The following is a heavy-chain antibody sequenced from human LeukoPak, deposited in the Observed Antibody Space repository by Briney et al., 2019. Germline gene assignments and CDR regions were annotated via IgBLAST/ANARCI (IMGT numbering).Heavy chain of an antibody. CDR2: FDPEDGET. CDR3: ARGRQWLVRYAFDI. V-gene: IGHV1-24*01. J-gene: IGHJ3*02. CDR1: GYTLTELS. D-gene: IGHD6-19*01. Sequence: ASVKVSCKVSGYTLTELSMHWVRQAPGKGLEWMGGFDPEDGETIYAQKFQGRVTMTEDTSTDTAYMELGSLRSEDTAVYYCARGRQWLVRYAFDIWGQGTMVTVSS.